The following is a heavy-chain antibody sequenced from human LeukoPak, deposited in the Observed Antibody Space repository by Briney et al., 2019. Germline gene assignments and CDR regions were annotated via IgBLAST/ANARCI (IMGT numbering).Heavy chain of an antibody. V-gene: IGHV4-59*12. CDR2: IYYTGST. D-gene: IGHD3-22*01. CDR3: ARDSFTMIGSPETA. J-gene: IGHJ5*02. Sequence: PSETLSLTCTVSSGTISTYYWSWFRQPPGKGLQWIGYIYYTGSTNYNPSLKSRVTISVDTSKNQFSLKLSSVTAADTAVYYCARDSFTMIGSPETAWGQGTLVTVSS. CDR1: SGTISTYY.